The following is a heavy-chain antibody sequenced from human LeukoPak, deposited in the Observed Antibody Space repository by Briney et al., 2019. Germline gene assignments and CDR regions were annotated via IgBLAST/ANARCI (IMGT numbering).Heavy chain of an antibody. D-gene: IGHD2-2*01. CDR2: ISAYNGNT. J-gene: IGHJ5*02. V-gene: IGHV1-18*01. CDR1: GYTFTSYG. CDR3: ARATRSGEYQPPPLNWFDP. Sequence: ASVKVSCKASGYTFTSYGISWVRQAPGQGLEWMGWISAYNGNTNYAQKLQGRVTMTTDTSTSTAYMELRSLRADDTAVYYCARATRSGEYQPPPLNWFDPWGQGTLVTVSS.